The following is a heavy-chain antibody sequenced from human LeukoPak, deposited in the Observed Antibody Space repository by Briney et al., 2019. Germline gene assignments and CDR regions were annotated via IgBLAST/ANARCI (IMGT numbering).Heavy chain of an antibody. CDR1: GFTFSSYA. D-gene: IGHD4-23*01. J-gene: IGHJ4*02. CDR2: ISGSGGST. Sequence: GGSLRLSCAASGFTFSSYAMSWVRQAPGKGLEWVSAISGSGGSTYYADSVKGRFTISRDNSKNTLYLQMNSLRAEDTAVYYCAKDDSLHYGGKLNFYYWGQGTLVTVSS. CDR3: AKDDSLHYGGKLNFYY. V-gene: IGHV3-23*01.